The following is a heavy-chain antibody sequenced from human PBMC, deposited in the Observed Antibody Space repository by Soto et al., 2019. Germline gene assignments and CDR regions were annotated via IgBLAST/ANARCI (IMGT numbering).Heavy chain of an antibody. J-gene: IGHJ4*02. V-gene: IGHV4-34*01. CDR3: ARALGDYIWGSYRSHRPFDY. D-gene: IGHD3-16*02. CDR2: INHSGST. CDR1: GGSFSGYY. Sequence: PSETLSLTCAVYGGSFSGYYWSWIRQPPGKGLEWIGEINHSGSTNYNPSLKSRVTISVDTSKNQFSLKLSSVTAADTAVYYCARALGDYIWGSYRSHRPFDYWGQGTLVTVSS.